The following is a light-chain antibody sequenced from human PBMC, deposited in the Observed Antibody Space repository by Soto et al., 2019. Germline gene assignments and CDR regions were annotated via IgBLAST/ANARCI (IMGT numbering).Light chain of an antibody. CDR3: QQYNSYSYT. Sequence: DIQMTQSPSTLSASVGDRVTITCRASQSISDWLAWYQQKPGKAPNLLIYDASTLESGVPSRFSGSGSGTDFSLTISSLQPDDFATYYCQQYNSYSYTFGQGTKLEI. V-gene: IGKV1-5*01. CDR1: QSISDW. CDR2: DAS. J-gene: IGKJ2*01.